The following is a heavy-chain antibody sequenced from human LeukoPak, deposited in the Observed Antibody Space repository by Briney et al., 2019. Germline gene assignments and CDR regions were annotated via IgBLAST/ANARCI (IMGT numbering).Heavy chain of an antibody. J-gene: IGHJ6*02. D-gene: IGHD3-16*01. CDR1: GGSISSGDYY. CDR2: IYYSGST. Sequence: PSQTLSLTSTVSGGSISSGDYYWSWIRQPPGKGLEWIGYIYYSGSTYYNPSLKSRVTISVDTSKNQFSLKLSSVTAADTAVYYCARFYYYYYGMDVWGQGTTVTVSS. CDR3: ARFYYYYYGMDV. V-gene: IGHV4-30-4*01.